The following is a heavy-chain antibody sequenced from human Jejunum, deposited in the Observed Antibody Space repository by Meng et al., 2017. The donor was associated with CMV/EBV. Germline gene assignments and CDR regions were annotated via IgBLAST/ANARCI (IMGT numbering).Heavy chain of an antibody. CDR2: IIRGGAT. J-gene: IGHJ4*02. CDR1: GGSFSGYY. D-gene: IGHD1-26*01. V-gene: IGHV4-34*01. Sequence: SETLSLPCTVCGGSFSGYYWSWIRQPPGKGLEWIGEIIRGGATNYNPSLNSRLTISIDTSKNQLSLKVTSVTAADTAIYYCARGVGDYWGQGTLVTVSS. CDR3: ARGVGDY.